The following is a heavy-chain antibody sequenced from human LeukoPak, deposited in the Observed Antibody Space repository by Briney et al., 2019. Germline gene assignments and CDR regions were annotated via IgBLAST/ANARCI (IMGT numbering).Heavy chain of an antibody. CDR1: GFTFDDYA. CDR3: AKDIIGGSQQLNGMDV. CDR2: ISWNRGSI. J-gene: IGHJ6*02. D-gene: IGHD6-13*01. Sequence: GGSLRLSCAASGFTFDDYAMHWVRQAPGKGLEWVSGISWNRGSINYADSVKGRVTISRDNAKNSLYLQMNSLRAEDTALYYCAKDIIGGSQQLNGMDVWGQGTTVTVSS. V-gene: IGHV3-9*01.